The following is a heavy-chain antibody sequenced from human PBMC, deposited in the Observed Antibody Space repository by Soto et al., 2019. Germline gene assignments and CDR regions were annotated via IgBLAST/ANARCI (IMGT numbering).Heavy chain of an antibody. V-gene: IGHV1-46*01. D-gene: IGHD3-22*01. J-gene: IGHJ4*02. Sequence: QVQLVQSGAEVKKPGASVKVSCKASGYTFTSYYMHWVRQAPGQGLEWMGIINPSGGSTSYAQKFQGRVTMPRDTSTSTVYMELSSLISEDTAVYYCARELPYYDSSGYLQMPDYWGQGTLVTVSS. CDR1: GYTFTSYY. CDR3: ARELPYYDSSGYLQMPDY. CDR2: INPSGGST.